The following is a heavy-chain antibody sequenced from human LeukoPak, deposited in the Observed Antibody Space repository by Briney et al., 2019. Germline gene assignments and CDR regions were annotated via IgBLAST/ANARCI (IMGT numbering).Heavy chain of an antibody. V-gene: IGHV1-2*02. CDR3: ARDEYYDFWSGQGPFDY. D-gene: IGHD3-3*01. Sequence: ASVKVSCKASGYTFTGYYMHWVRQAPGQGLEWMGWINPNSGGTNYAQKFQGRVTMTRDTSISTAYMELSRLRSDDTAVYYCARDEYYDFWSGQGPFDYWGQGTLVTVSS. CDR1: GYTFTGYY. J-gene: IGHJ4*02. CDR2: INPNSGGT.